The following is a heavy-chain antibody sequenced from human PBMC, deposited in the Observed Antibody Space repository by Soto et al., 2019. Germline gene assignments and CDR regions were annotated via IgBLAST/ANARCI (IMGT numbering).Heavy chain of an antibody. CDR1: GFTFSSYG. Sequence: LRLSCAASGFTFSSYGMHWVRQAPGKGLEWVAVISYDGSNKYYADSVKGRFTISRDNSKNTLYLQMNSLRAEDTAVYYCAKDRYSGYDLFDYWGQGTLVTVSS. CDR2: ISYDGSNK. D-gene: IGHD5-12*01. J-gene: IGHJ4*02. V-gene: IGHV3-30*18. CDR3: AKDRYSGYDLFDY.